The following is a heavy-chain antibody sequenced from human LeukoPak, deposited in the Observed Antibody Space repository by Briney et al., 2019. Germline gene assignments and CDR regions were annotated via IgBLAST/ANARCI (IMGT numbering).Heavy chain of an antibody. CDR3: AREVAAANDAFDI. V-gene: IGHV1-2*06. Sequence: ASVKVSCKASGYTFTGYYMHWVRQAPGQGLEWMGRINPNSGGTNYAQKFQGRVTMTRDTSISTAYMELSRLRSDDTAVYYCAREVAAANDAFDIWGQGTMVTASS. CDR2: INPNSGGT. D-gene: IGHD6-13*01. J-gene: IGHJ3*02. CDR1: GYTFTGYY.